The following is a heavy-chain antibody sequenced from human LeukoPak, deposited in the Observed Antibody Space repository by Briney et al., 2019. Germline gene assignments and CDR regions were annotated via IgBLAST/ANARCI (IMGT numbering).Heavy chain of an antibody. CDR2: IYHGGST. CDR3: ARLRRYCSNTNCWNFDY. CDR1: GYSISSGYF. D-gene: IGHD2-2*01. V-gene: IGHV4-38-2*02. J-gene: IGHJ4*02. Sequence: SETLCLTCTVSGYSISSGYFWGWVRQPPGKGLEWVGSIYHGGSTYYNPSLKSRVTMSVDTSKNQLSLNLSSLTAADTAVYYCARLRRYCSNTNCWNFDYWGQGTLVTVSS.